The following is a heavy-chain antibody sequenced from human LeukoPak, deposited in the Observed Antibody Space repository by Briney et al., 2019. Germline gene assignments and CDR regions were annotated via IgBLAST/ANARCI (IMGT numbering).Heavy chain of an antibody. J-gene: IGHJ5*02. D-gene: IGHD3-10*01. CDR3: ARHRSVRVNWFDP. V-gene: IGHV4-4*09. CDR2: IYTSALT. Sequence: SETLSLTCTVSGGSISSYYWSWIRQPPGKGLEWIGYIYTSALTHYNPSLKSRVTLSVDTSKYQFSLKLSSVTAADTAVYYCARHRSVRVNWFDPWGQGTLVTVSS. CDR1: GGSISSYY.